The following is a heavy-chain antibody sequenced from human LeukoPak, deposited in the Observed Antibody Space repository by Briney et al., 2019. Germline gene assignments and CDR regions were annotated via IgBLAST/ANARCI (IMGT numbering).Heavy chain of an antibody. Sequence: ASVTVSCKASGYTFTGYYMHWVRQAPGQGLEWMGWINPNSGGTNYAQKFQGRVTMTGDTSISTAYMELSRLRSDDTAVYYCARPQCSGGSCPMGYWGQGTLVTVSS. CDR3: ARPQCSGGSCPMGY. CDR2: INPNSGGT. CDR1: GYTFTGYY. V-gene: IGHV1-2*02. J-gene: IGHJ4*02. D-gene: IGHD2-15*01.